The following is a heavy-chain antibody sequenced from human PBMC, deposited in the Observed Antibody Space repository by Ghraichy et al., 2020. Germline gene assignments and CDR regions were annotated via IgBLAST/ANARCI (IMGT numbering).Heavy chain of an antibody. V-gene: IGHV3-20*04. Sequence: GGSLRLSCAASGFTFDDYGMSWVRQAPGKGLEWVSGINWNGGSTGYADSVKGRFTISRDNAKNSLYLQMNSLRAEDTALYYCAREGPYGGSGYYQFDYWGQGTLVTVSS. D-gene: IGHD3-22*01. CDR3: AREGPYGGSGYYQFDY. J-gene: IGHJ4*02. CDR2: INWNGGST. CDR1: GFTFDDYG.